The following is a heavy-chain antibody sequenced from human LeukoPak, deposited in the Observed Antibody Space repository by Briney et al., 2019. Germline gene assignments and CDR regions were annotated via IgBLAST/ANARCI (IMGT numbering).Heavy chain of an antibody. Sequence: GGSLRLSCAASGFTFTQYAIHWVRQAPAKGLEWVAVVSYDGHKKYYADSVKGRSTVSRDNSENTLYLQMHSLRTEDTAVYFCVRVALNRGDCRTGTYYTPEDNWLDSWGQGTLVTVSS. D-gene: IGHD2-15*01. V-gene: IGHV3-30-3*01. CDR1: GFTFTQYA. CDR3: VRVALNRGDCRTGTYYTPEDNWLDS. CDR2: VSYDGHKK. J-gene: IGHJ5*01.